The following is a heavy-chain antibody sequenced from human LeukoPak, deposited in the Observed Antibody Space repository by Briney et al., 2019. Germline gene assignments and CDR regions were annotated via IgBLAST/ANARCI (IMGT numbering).Heavy chain of an antibody. D-gene: IGHD2-15*01. CDR2: INHSGST. CDR3: ARGGWSYYYMDV. Sequence: SETLSLTCAVYGGSFSGYYWSWIRQPAGKGLEWIGEINHSGSTNYNPSLKRRVTISVDTSKNQFSLKLSSLTAADTAVYYCARGGWSYYYMDVWGKGTTVTVSS. J-gene: IGHJ6*03. CDR1: GGSFSGYY. V-gene: IGHV4-34*01.